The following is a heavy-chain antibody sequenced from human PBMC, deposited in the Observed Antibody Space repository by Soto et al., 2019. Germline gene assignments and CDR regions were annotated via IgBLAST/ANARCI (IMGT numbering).Heavy chain of an antibody. V-gene: IGHV3-66*01. D-gene: IGHD5-12*01. CDR2: IYSGGST. CDR3: ARGLYSGWHYFDY. Sequence: EVQLVESGGGLVQPGGSLRLSGAASGLTASSNYMSWVRQAPGKGLEWVSVIYSGGSTYYADSVKGRFTISRDNSKNTLYLQMNSLRAEDTAVYYCARGLYSGWHYFDYWGQGTLVTVSS. CDR1: GLTASSNY. J-gene: IGHJ4*02.